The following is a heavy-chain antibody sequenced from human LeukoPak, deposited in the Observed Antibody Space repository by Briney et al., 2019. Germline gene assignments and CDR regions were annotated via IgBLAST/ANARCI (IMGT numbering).Heavy chain of an antibody. D-gene: IGHD2-15*01. V-gene: IGHV1-18*01. CDR3: ARVPSGGPFDY. Sequence: ASVKVSCKASGYTFTSYGISWVRQAPGQGLEWMGWISAYNGNTNYAQKLQGRVTMATDTSTSTAYMELRSLTSDDTAVYYCARVPSGGPFDYWGQGTLVTVSS. CDR1: GYTFTSYG. J-gene: IGHJ4*02. CDR2: ISAYNGNT.